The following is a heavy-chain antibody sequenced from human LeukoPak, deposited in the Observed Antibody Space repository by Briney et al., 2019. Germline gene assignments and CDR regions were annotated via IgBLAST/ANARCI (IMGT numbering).Heavy chain of an antibody. CDR1: GYSFTNHW. Sequence: GESLKISCKSSGYSFTNHWIGWVRQRPGKGLEWMGVIYPGDSHTRYCPSFQGQVTISADKSISTAYLQWSSLKASDTAMYYCARRDYYGSGSYYGNFDYWGQGTLVTVSS. V-gene: IGHV5-51*01. J-gene: IGHJ4*02. CDR3: ARRDYYGSGSYYGNFDY. CDR2: IYPGDSHT. D-gene: IGHD3-10*01.